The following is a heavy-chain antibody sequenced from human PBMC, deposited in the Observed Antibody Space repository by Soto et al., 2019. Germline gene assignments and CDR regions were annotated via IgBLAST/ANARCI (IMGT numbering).Heavy chain of an antibody. CDR2: IWYDGSNK. Sequence: QVQLVESGGGVVQPGRSLRLSCAASGFTFSSYGMHWVRQAPGKGLEWVAGIWYDGSNKNYADSVKGRFTISRDNSKKTVYLQMNSLRAEDTAVYYCARDHIALDYWGQGTQVTVSS. D-gene: IGHD6-13*01. V-gene: IGHV3-33*01. CDR3: ARDHIALDY. CDR1: GFTFSSYG. J-gene: IGHJ4*02.